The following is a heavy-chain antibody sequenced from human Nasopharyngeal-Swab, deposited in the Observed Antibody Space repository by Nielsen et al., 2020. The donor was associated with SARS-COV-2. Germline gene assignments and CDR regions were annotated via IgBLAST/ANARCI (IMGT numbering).Heavy chain of an antibody. Sequence: GESLKISCAGSGFTFSNYWMHWVRQAPGKGLVWVSRIRGHGSDPSYADSVKGRFTISKDNAKNTMYLQMNSLRADDTAMYFCARDRSGETGTVGADWDQGTLVTVSS. D-gene: IGHD1-7*01. CDR1: GFTFSNYW. CDR2: IRGHGSDP. CDR3: ARDRSGETGTVGAD. V-gene: IGHV3-74*01. J-gene: IGHJ4*02.